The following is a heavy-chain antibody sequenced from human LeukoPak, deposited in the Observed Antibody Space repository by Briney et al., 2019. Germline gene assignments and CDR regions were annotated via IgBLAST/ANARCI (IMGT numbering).Heavy chain of an antibody. CDR1: GYMFNIYG. CDR3: ARAPPSTGYDRFDT. J-gene: IGHJ4*02. V-gene: IGHV1-18*01. Sequence: ASLKISCKASGYMFNIYGSSWVRQAPGQELVWMGWISAFNGNTNYARNFQDRVTMTTDTSTSTAYMELTSLRSDDTAVYYCARAPPSTGYDRFDTWGQGTLVTVSS. CDR2: ISAFNGNT. D-gene: IGHD5-12*01.